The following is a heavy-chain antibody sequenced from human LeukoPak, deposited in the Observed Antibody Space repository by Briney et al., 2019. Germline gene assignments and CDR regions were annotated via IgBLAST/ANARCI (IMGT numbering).Heavy chain of an antibody. D-gene: IGHD4-11*01. CDR1: GGTFSSYA. V-gene: IGHV1-18*01. CDR2: ISAYNGNT. CDR3: ARDAPYSTHLWYYYYMDV. J-gene: IGHJ6*03. Sequence: GASVKVSCKASGGTFSSYAISWVRQAPGQGLEWMGWISAYNGNTNYAQKLQGRVTMTTDTSTSTAYMELRSLRSDDTAVYYCARDAPYSTHLWYYYYMDVWGKGTTVTVSS.